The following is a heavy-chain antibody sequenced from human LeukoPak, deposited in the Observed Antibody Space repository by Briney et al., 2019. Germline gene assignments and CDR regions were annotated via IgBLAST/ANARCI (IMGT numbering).Heavy chain of an antibody. D-gene: IGHD2-15*01. CDR1: GGSISSYY. J-gene: IGHJ4*02. V-gene: IGHV4-59*12. CDR3: ARESSCSGGSCYEGYFDY. Sequence: SETLSLTCTVSGGSISSYYWSWIRQPPGKGLEWIGYIYYSGSTNYNPSLKSRVTISVDTSKNQFSLKLSSVTAADTAVYYCARESSCSGGSCYEGYFDYWGQGTLVTVSS. CDR2: IYYSGST.